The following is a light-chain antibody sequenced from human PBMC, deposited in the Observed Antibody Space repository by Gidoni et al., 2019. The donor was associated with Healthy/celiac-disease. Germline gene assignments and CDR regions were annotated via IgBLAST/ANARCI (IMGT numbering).Light chain of an antibody. V-gene: IGKV3-11*01. J-gene: IGKJ5*01. CDR1: QSVSSY. CDR3: QQRSNWPPLVT. CDR2: DAS. Sequence: EIAVTQSPATLSLSPGERATLSCRASQSVSSYLAWYQQKPGQAPRLLIYDASNRATGIPARFSGSGSGTDFTLTISSLEPEDFAVYYCQQRSNWPPLVTFGQGTRLEIK.